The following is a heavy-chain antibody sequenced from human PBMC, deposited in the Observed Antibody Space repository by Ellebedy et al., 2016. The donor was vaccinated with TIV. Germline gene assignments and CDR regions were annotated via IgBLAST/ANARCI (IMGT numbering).Heavy chain of an antibody. CDR1: GYTFTSYG. D-gene: IGHD3-22*01. V-gene: IGHV1-18*04. J-gene: IGHJ4*02. Sequence: ASVKVSCKASGYTFTSYGISWVRQAPGKGLEWMGWISAYNGNTNYAQKLQGRVTMTTDTSTSTAYMELSSLRSEDTAVYYCARDSSGYYEFREYDYWGQGTLVTVSS. CDR3: ARDSSGYYEFREYDY. CDR2: ISAYNGNT.